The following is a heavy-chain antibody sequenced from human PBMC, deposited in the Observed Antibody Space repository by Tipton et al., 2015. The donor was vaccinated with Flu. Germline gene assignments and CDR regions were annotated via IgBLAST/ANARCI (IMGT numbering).Heavy chain of an antibody. CDR1: GFTVSSNY. Sequence: CAASGFTVSSNYMSWVRQAPGKGLEWVSVIYSGGSTYYADSVKGRFTISRDNSKNTLYLQMNSLRAEDTAVYYCARDRYCSGGSCYSGYWGQGTLVTVSS. D-gene: IGHD2-15*01. CDR3: ARDRYCSGGSCYSGY. CDR2: IYSGGST. V-gene: IGHV3-53*01. J-gene: IGHJ4*02.